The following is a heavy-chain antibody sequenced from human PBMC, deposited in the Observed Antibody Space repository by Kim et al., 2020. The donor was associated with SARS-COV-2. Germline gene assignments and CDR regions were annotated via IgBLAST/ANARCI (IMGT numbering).Heavy chain of an antibody. CDR3: ARFPEKYCSGGSCYPY. Sequence: SRKSRVTISVDTSKNQFSLKLSSVTAADTAVYYCARFPEKYCSGGSCYPYWGQGTLVTVSS. V-gene: IGHV4-34*01. J-gene: IGHJ4*02. D-gene: IGHD2-15*01.